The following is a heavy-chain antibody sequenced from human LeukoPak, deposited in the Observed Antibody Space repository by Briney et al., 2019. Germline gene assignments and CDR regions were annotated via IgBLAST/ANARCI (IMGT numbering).Heavy chain of an antibody. CDR3: ARDRGFLEWSWAFDY. CDR2: IYTSGNT. J-gene: IGHJ4*02. CDR1: GGSISSGSYY. D-gene: IGHD3-3*01. Sequence: PSETLSLTCTVSGGSISSGSYYWSWIRQPAGKGLEWIGRIYTSGNTNYNPSLKSRVTISVDTSKNQFSLKLSSVTAADTAVYYCARDRGFLEWSWAFDYWGQGTLVTVSS. V-gene: IGHV4-61*02.